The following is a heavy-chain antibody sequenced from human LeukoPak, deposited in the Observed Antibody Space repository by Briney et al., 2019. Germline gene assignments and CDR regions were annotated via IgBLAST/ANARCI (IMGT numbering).Heavy chain of an antibody. V-gene: IGHV3-9*01. Sequence: GRSLRLSCAASGFTFDDYAMHWVRQAPGKGLEWVSGISWNSGSIGYADSVKGRFTISRDNAKNSLYLQMNSLRAEDTALYYCAKDVRAGQSVLDYWGQGTLVTVSS. CDR1: GFTFDDYA. CDR3: AKDVRAGQSVLDY. CDR2: ISWNSGSI. J-gene: IGHJ4*02.